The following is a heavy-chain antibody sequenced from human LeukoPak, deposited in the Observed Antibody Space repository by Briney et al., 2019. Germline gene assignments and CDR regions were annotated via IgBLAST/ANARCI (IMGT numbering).Heavy chain of an antibody. D-gene: IGHD6-19*01. J-gene: IGHJ4*02. V-gene: IGHV1-69*05. Sequence: SVKVSCKASGGTFSSYAISWVRQAPGQGLEWMGGIIPIFGTANYAQKLQGRVTMTTDTSTSTAYMELRSLRSDDTAVYYCARDLAVAAQSGDYWGQGTLVTVSS. CDR1: GGTFSSYA. CDR3: ARDLAVAAQSGDY. CDR2: IIPIFGTA.